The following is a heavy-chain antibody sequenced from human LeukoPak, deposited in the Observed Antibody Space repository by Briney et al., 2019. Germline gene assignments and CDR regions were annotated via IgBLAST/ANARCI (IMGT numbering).Heavy chain of an antibody. Sequence: GASVKVSCKASGGSLNSHIFTWARQAPRQGLEWMGKITPVIDVSKYAQKFQGRLTITADKSTATVYMELSGLKSDDTAVYYCARVNLRGSQYNWFDPWGQGTLVTVSS. CDR2: ITPVIDVS. CDR3: ARVNLRGSQYNWFDP. V-gene: IGHV1-69*02. D-gene: IGHD1-26*01. CDR1: GGSLNSHI. J-gene: IGHJ5*02.